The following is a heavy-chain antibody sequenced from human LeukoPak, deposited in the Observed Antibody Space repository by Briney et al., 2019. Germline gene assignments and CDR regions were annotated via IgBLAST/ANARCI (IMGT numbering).Heavy chain of an antibody. V-gene: IGHV3-21*01. CDR1: GFTFNNYI. CDR2: ISSSSDYI. CDR3: ARCYYYYYMDV. J-gene: IGHJ6*03. Sequence: PGGSLRLSCAASGFTFNNYIMNWVRQAPGKGLEWVSSISSSSDYIYYADSVKGRFTISRDNAKNSLYLQMNSLRAEDTAVYYCARCYYYYYMDVWGKGTTVTVSS.